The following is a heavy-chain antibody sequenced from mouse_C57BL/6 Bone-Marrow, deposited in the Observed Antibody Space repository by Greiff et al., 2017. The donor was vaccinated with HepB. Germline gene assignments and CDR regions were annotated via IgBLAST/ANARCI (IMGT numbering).Heavy chain of an antibody. Sequence: EVKLQESGGGLVQPGGSMKLSCVASGFTFSNYWMNWVRQSPEKGLEWVAQIRLKSDNYATHYAESVKGRFTISRDDSKSSVYLQMNNLRAEDTGIYYCTEYYGSSYYAMDYWGQGTSVTVSS. D-gene: IGHD1-1*01. V-gene: IGHV6-3*01. CDR1: GFTFSNYW. CDR2: IRLKSDNYAT. CDR3: TEYYGSSYYAMDY. J-gene: IGHJ4*01.